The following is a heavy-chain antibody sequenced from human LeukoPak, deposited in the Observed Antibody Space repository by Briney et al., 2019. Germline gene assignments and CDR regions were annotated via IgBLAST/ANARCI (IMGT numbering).Heavy chain of an antibody. CDR3: ARTYSNCYYYMDV. D-gene: IGHD4-11*01. J-gene: IGHJ6*03. CDR2: INPNSGGT. CDR1: GYTFTGYY. Sequence: ASVKVSCKASGYTFTGYYMHWVRQAPGQGLEWMGWINPNSGGTNYAQKFQGRVTMTRDTSISTAYMELSRLRSDDTAVYYCARTYSNCYYYMDVWGKGTTVTVSS. V-gene: IGHV1-2*02.